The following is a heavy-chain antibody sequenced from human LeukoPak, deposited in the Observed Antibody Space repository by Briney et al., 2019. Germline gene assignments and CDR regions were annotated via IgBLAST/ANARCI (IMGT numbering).Heavy chain of an antibody. V-gene: IGHV4-59*01. CDR3: ARDAGSSGHNWFDP. Sequence: PSETLSLTCTVSGGSISSYYWSWIRQPPGKGLEWIGYIYYSGSTNYNPSLKSRVTISVDTSKNQFSLKLSSVTAADTAVYYCARDAGSSGHNWFDPWGQGTLVIVPS. CDR1: GGSISSYY. D-gene: IGHD3-22*01. J-gene: IGHJ5*02. CDR2: IYYSGST.